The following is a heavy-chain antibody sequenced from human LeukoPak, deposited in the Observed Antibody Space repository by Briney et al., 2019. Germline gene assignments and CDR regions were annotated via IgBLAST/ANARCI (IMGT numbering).Heavy chain of an antibody. J-gene: IGHJ4*02. CDR1: EFTSFTYW. D-gene: IGHD3-16*01. CDR3: AKDPLGATYFDY. Sequence: GGSLRLSCAASEFTSFTYWMTWVRQAPGKGLEWVSAISGSGGSTYYADSVKGRFTISRDNSKNTLYLQMNSLRAEDTAVYYCAKDPLGATYFDYWGQGTLVTVSS. V-gene: IGHV3-23*01. CDR2: ISGSGGST.